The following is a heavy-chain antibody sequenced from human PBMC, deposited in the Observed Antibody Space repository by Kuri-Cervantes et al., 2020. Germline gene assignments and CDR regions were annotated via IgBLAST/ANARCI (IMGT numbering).Heavy chain of an antibody. CDR1: GFIFSDYA. CDR3: ARVSESYYYFDY. J-gene: IGHJ4*02. Sequence: GESLKISCAASGFIFSDYAIHWVRQAPGKGLEWVAVVSGDGSNRIYADSVKGRFTISRDNSKKTLYLQMTSLTTEDTAVYYCARVSESYYYFDYWGQGSLVTVSS. V-gene: IGHV3-30-3*01. D-gene: IGHD1-26*01. CDR2: VSGDGSNR.